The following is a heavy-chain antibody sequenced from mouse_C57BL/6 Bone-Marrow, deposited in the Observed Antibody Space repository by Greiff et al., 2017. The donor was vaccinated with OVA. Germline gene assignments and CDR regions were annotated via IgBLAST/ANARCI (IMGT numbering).Heavy chain of an antibody. J-gene: IGHJ1*03. CDR2: ISNLAYSI. Sequence: EVQGVESGGGLVQPGGSLKLSCAASGFTFSDYGMAWVRQAPRKGPEWVAFISNLAYSIYYADTVTGRFTISRENAKNTLYLEMSSLRSEDTAMYYCARDTTDWYFDVWGTGTTVTVSS. V-gene: IGHV5-15*01. CDR1: GFTFSDYG. CDR3: ARDTTDWYFDV. D-gene: IGHD1-1*01.